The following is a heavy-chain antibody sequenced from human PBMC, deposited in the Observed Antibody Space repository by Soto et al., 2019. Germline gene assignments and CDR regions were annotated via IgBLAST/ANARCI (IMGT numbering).Heavy chain of an antibody. CDR2: IYYRGST. V-gene: IGHV4-31*01. D-gene: IGHD1-26*01. Sequence: QVQLQESGPGLVKPSQTLSLTCTASGGSISSGDYYWSWMRQHPGKGLEWIGYIYYRGSTNYNPSLTTLVTLSVDTSNIRFSLKLSSVTAADTAVYYCERSRYSGTYPHNFQHWVQGTLVPVSS. J-gene: IGHJ1*01. CDR3: ERSRYSGTYPHNFQH. CDR1: GGSISSGDYY.